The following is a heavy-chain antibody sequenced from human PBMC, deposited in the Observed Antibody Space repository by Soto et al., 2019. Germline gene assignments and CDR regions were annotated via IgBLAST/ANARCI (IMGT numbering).Heavy chain of an antibody. V-gene: IGHV3-33*01. CDR2: IWYDGSNK. CDR3: ARVTGATTSYYYYGMDV. CDR1: GFTFSSYG. J-gene: IGHJ6*02. D-gene: IGHD1-26*01. Sequence: PVGSLRLSCAASGFTFSSYGMHWVRQAPGKGLEWVAVIWYDGSNKYYADSVKGRFTISRDNSKNTLYLQMNSLRAEDTAVYYCARVTGATTSYYYYGMDVWGQGTTVTVSS.